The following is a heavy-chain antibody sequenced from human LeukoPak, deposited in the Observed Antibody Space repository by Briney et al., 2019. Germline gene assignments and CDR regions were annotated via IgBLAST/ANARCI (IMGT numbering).Heavy chain of an antibody. D-gene: IGHD3-9*01. CDR3: VKDTNDMNY. CDR1: GFTFSSYA. J-gene: IGHJ4*02. Sequence: PRRSLRPSCPASGFTFSSYAVDWVRQAPGTGLEYDSAISTNGGSTYYADSVKGRFTISTDNSKNTLYLKMSSLRAEDTAVYSCVKDTNDMNYWGQGTLVTVSS. V-gene: IGHV3-64D*06. CDR2: ISTNGGST.